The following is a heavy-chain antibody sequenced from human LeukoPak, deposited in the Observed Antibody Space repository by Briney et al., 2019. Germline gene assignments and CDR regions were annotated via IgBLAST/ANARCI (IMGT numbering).Heavy chain of an antibody. CDR3: ARGGYHHGFDI. D-gene: IGHD2-15*01. J-gene: IGHJ3*02. CDR1: GGSISSSSYY. V-gene: IGHV3-74*01. CDR2: INSDGSDT. Sequence: ETLSLTCTVSGGSISSSSYYWGWVRQAPGKGLVWVSRINSDGSDTIYADSVKGRFTISRDNAKSTVYLQMNSLKAEDTAVYYCARGGYHHGFDIWGQGTMVTVSS.